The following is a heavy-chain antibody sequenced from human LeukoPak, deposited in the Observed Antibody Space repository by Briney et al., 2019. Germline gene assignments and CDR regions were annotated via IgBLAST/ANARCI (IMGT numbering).Heavy chain of an antibody. CDR2: IIPIFGTA. V-gene: IGHV1-69*13. J-gene: IGHJ3*02. D-gene: IGHD3-9*01. CDR1: GYTFTSYA. CDR3: ARDMFTDDILTGYNDNDAFDI. Sequence: ASVKVSCKASGYTFTSYAISWVRQAPGQGLEWMGGIIPIFGTANYAQKFQGRVTITADESTSTAYMELGSLRSEDTAVYYCARDMFTDDILTGYNDNDAFDIWGQGTMVTVSS.